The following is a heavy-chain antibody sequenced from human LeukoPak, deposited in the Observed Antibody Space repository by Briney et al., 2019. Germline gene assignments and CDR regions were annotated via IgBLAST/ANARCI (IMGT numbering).Heavy chain of an antibody. D-gene: IGHD3-9*01. Sequence: GGSLRLSCAASGFTFGSYAMSWVRQAPGKGLEWVSLVPDDSAATYYADSVKGRFTISRDNSKNTLYLQMNSLRAEDTAVYYCAKARGDYDILTGYYGGGYYFDYWGQGTLVTVSS. CDR2: VPDDSAAT. V-gene: IGHV3-23*01. J-gene: IGHJ4*02. CDR1: GFTFGSYA. CDR3: AKARGDYDILTGYYGGGYYFDY.